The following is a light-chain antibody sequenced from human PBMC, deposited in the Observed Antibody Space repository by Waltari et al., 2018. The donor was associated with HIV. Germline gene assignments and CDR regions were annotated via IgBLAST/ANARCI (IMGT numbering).Light chain of an antibody. CDR2: ANT. V-gene: IGLV3-9*01. J-gene: IGLJ2*01. CDR1: NIGRNN. Sequence: SYELTQSLSAVSVALGQTARITCVGANIGRNNVHWHQQKPGQAPVVVIYANTNRPSVIPERFSGSNSGNEATLTISRAQAGDDADDYWQVWENGLVVFGAGTKLTVL. CDR3: QVWENGLVV.